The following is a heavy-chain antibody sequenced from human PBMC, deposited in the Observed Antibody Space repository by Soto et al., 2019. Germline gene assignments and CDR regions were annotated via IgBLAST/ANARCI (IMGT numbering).Heavy chain of an antibody. CDR1: GYTFTSYG. Sequence: QVQLVQSEVEVSKPGPSVTVSCTASGYTFTSYGITWVRRAPGQGLEWMGWIDISIGHTNYAQNFRDRVSMTADTSTDTAYLDLRGLTSDDTAVYYCARAAYCSGGTCTTWFHPWVQGTLVTVSS. CDR3: ARAAYCSGGTCTTWFHP. V-gene: IGHV1-18*01. D-gene: IGHD2-15*01. J-gene: IGHJ5*02. CDR2: IDISIGHT.